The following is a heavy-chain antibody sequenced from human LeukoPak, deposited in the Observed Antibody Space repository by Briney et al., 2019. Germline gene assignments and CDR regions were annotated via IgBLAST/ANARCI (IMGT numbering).Heavy chain of an antibody. Sequence: SETLSLTCTISGGSINSDLYYWAWIRQPAGKRLEWIGRIYTNVRNVYNPSLKSRVTISVDTSKNQFSLKLSFVTAADTAFYYCARGSGWNSFDPWGQGTLVT. J-gene: IGHJ5*02. CDR3: ARGSGWNSFDP. V-gene: IGHV4-61*02. CDR2: IYTNVRN. CDR1: GGSINSDLYY. D-gene: IGHD6-19*01.